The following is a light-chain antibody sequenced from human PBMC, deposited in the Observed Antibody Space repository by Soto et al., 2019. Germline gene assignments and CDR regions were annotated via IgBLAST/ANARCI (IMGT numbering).Light chain of an antibody. CDR1: SGHSSYA. V-gene: IGLV4-69*01. CDR3: QTWGTGILV. CDR2: LNSDGSH. J-gene: IGLJ2*01. Sequence: QSVLTQSPSASASLGASVKLTCTLSSGHSSYAIAWHQQRPEKGPRFLMKLNSDGSHNKGDGIPDRFSGSSSGAERHLTISSLQSEDEADYYCQTWGTGILVFGGGTKLTVL.